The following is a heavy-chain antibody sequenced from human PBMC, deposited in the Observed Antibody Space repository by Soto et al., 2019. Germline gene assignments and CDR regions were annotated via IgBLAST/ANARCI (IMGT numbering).Heavy chain of an antibody. D-gene: IGHD5-12*01. CDR3: ARDKSGYDFNYYYYGMDV. Sequence: GGSLRLSCAASGFTFSSYEMNWVRQAPGKGLEWVSYISSSGSTIYYADSVKGRFTISRGNAKNSLYLQMNSLRAEDTAVYYCARDKSGYDFNYYYYGMDVWGQGTTVTVSS. J-gene: IGHJ6*02. V-gene: IGHV3-48*03. CDR2: ISSSGSTI. CDR1: GFTFSSYE.